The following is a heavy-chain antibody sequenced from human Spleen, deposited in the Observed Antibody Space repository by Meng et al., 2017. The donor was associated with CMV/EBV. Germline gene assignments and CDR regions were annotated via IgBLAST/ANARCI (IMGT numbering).Heavy chain of an antibody. J-gene: IGHJ4*02. V-gene: IGHV3-9*01. CDR2: ISWHSVTI. Sequence: SCKASGFTFDDYATYSVRQAPGKGLEWVSSISWHSVTIGYADSVKGRVTISRDNAKNSLYLQMNSLRAEDTAVYYCARGRGGYSYGSTFDYWGQGTLVTVSS. D-gene: IGHD5-18*01. CDR1: GFTFDDYA. CDR3: ARGRGGYSYGSTFDY.